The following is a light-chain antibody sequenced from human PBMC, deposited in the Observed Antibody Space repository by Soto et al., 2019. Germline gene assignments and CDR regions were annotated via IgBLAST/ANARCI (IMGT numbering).Light chain of an antibody. Sequence: QAVLTQPPSVSAAPGQKVTISCSGSASNIGNNYVSWYQQLPGTAPKLLIYENYERPSGIPDRFSGSKSGTSATLGITGLQAGDEADYYCGAWDNSLTGCVFGGGTQLTVL. J-gene: IGLJ2*01. CDR3: GAWDNSLTGCV. CDR1: ASNIGNNY. V-gene: IGLV1-51*02. CDR2: ENY.